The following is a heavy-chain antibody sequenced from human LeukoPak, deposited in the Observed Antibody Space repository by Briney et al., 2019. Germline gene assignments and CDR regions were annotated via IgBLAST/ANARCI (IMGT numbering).Heavy chain of an antibody. CDR2: MNPNSGNT. Sequence: GASVKVSCKASGYTFTSYDINWVRQATGQGLEWMGWMNPNSGNTGYAQKFQGRVTMTRNTSISTAYMELSSLRSEDTAVYYCARVLSVSVFGWELRDYFDYWGQGTLVTVSS. V-gene: IGHV1-8*01. CDR1: GYTFTSYD. J-gene: IGHJ4*02. CDR3: ARVLSVSVFGWELRDYFDY. D-gene: IGHD1-26*01.